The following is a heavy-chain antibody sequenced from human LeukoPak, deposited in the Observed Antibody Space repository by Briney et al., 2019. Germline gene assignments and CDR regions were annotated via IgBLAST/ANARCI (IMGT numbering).Heavy chain of an antibody. J-gene: IGHJ4*02. CDR2: IYHSGST. CDR1: GYSISSGYY. CDR3: ARASDLNFDY. V-gene: IGHV4-38-2*02. Sequence: SETLSLTCTVSGYSISSGYYWGWIRQPPGKGLEWIGSIYHSGSTYYNPSLKSRVTISVDTSKNQFSLKLSSVTAADTAVYYCARASDLNFDYWGQGTLVTVSX.